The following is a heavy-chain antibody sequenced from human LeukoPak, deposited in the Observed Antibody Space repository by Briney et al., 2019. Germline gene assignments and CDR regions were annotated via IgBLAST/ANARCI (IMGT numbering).Heavy chain of an antibody. D-gene: IGHD6-19*01. J-gene: IGHJ6*03. Sequence: ASVKVSCKASGYTFTSYGISWVRQAPGQGLEWMGWISAYNGNTNYAQKLQGRVTMTTDTSTSTAYMELRSLRSEDTAVYYCARSSGWEGRYYYMDVWGKGTTVTVSS. CDR2: ISAYNGNT. CDR1: GYTFTSYG. CDR3: ARSSGWEGRYYYMDV. V-gene: IGHV1-18*01.